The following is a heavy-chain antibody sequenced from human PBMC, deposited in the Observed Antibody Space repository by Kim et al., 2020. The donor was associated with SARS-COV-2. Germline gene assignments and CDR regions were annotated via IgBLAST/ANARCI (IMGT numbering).Heavy chain of an antibody. Sequence: SETLSLTCAVYGGSFSGYYWSWIRQPPGKGLEWIGEINHSGSTNYNPSLKSRVTISVDTSKNQFSLKLSSVTAADTAVYYCARPLVGCARRYCSSSLDVWGQGSTVTVSS. J-gene: IGHJ6*02. CDR1: GGSFSGYY. CDR2: INHSGST. V-gene: IGHV4-34*01. D-gene: IGHD2-8*02. CDR3: ARPLVGCARRYCSSSLDV.